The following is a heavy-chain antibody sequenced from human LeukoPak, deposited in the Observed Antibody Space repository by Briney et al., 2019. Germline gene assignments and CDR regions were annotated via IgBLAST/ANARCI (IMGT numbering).Heavy chain of an antibody. CDR2: ISGSGGST. V-gene: IGHV3-23*01. Sequence: PGGSLRLSCAASGFTFSSYAMSWARQAPGKGLEWVSAISGSGGSTYYADSVKGRFTISRDNSKSTLYLQMNSLKTEDTAVYYCTTDSDYVRGWGQGALVTVSS. CDR3: TTDSDYVRG. CDR1: GFTFSSYA. D-gene: IGHD5-12*01. J-gene: IGHJ4*02.